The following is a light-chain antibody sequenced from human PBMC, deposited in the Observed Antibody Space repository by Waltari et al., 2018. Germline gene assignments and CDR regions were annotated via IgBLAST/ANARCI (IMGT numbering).Light chain of an antibody. J-gene: IGLJ3*02. CDR2: EVS. CDR3: CPYAGSSTFDWV. CDR1: NSDVGSYDR. Sequence: QSALTQPASVSGSPGQSITISCTGTNSDVGSYDRVSWYQQHPGKAPKVMISEVSKRPAGVSNRFSGSKSGNTASRTISGLQAENEADYYCCPYAGSSTFDWVFGGGTKLTVL. V-gene: IGLV2-23*02.